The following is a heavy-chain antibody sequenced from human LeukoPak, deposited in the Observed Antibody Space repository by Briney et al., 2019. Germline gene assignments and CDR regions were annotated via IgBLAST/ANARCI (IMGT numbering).Heavy chain of an antibody. J-gene: IGHJ4*02. V-gene: IGHV1-24*01. D-gene: IGHD2-15*01. CDR3: ATVGDSQSVGIFDY. Sequence: ASVKVSCKVSGYTLTELSMHWVRPAPGKGLEWMGGFDPEDGETIYAQKFQGRVTMTEDTSTDTAYMELSSLRSEDTAVYYCATVGDSQSVGIFDYWGQGTLVTVSS. CDR2: FDPEDGET. CDR1: GYTLTELS.